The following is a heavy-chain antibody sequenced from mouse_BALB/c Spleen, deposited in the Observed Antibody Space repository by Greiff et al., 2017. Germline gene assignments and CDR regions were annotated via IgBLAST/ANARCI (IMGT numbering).Heavy chain of an antibody. CDR3: AREGGAYYYAMDY. CDR1: GFTFTDYY. V-gene: IGHV7-3*02. J-gene: IGHJ4*01. D-gene: IGHD3-1*01. Sequence: EVQVVESGGGLVQPGGSLRLSCATSGFTFTDYYMSWVRQPPGKALEWLGFIRNKANGYTTEYSASVKGRFTISRDNSQSILYLQMNTLRAEDSATYYCAREGGAYYYAMDYWGQGTSVTVSS. CDR2: IRNKANGYTT.